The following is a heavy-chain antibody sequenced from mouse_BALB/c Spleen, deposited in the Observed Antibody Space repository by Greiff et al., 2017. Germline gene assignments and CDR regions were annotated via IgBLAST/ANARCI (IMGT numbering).Heavy chain of an antibody. D-gene: IGHD2-10*02. Sequence: VHVKQSGAELVRPGALVKLSCKASGFNIKDYYMHWVKQRPAQGLEWIGWIDPENGNTIYDPKFQGKASITADTSSNTAYLQLGSLTSEDTAVYYCARKKYGSPVDYWGQGTTLTVSS. CDR3: ARKKYGSPVDY. CDR1: GFNIKDYY. J-gene: IGHJ2*01. CDR2: IDPENGNT. V-gene: IGHV14-1*02.